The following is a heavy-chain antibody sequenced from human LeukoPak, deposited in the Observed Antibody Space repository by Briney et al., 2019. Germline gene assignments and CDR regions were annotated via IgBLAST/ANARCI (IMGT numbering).Heavy chain of an antibody. V-gene: IGHV3-30*18. CDR3: AKEDSYHGSGSYFDY. CDR2: ISYDGSIE. Sequence: PGGSLRLSCAASGFIFSSYGMHWVRQAPGKGLEWVAVISYDGSIEYYADSVRGRFTISRDNSNNTLYLQMSSLRAEDTAVYYCAKEDSYHGSGSYFDYWGQGSLVTVSS. D-gene: IGHD3-10*01. J-gene: IGHJ4*02. CDR1: GFIFSSYG.